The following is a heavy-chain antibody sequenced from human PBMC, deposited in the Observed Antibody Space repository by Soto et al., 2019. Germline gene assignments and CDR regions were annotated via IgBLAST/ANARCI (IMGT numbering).Heavy chain of an antibody. J-gene: IGHJ4*02. CDR3: ARGGADWNEPYYFDY. Sequence: SETLSLTCTVSGGSISSYYWSWIRQPPGKGLEWIGYIYYSGSTNYNPSLKSRVTISVDTSKNQFSLKLSSVTAADTAVYYCARGGADWNEPYYFDYWGQGTLVTVSS. V-gene: IGHV4-59*01. CDR2: IYYSGST. D-gene: IGHD1-1*01. CDR1: GGSISSYY.